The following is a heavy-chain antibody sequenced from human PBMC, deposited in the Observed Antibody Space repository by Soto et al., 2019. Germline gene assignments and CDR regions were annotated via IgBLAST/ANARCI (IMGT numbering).Heavy chain of an antibody. CDR1: GFTFRSYS. V-gene: IGHV3-48*02. CDR3: ARPSPQGNGMDV. CDR2: ISSGSSTI. J-gene: IGHJ6*02. Sequence: GGSLGLSCAAYGFTFRSYSMNWVRQAPGKGLEWVSYISSGSSTIYYADSVKGRFTISRDNAKTSLYLHMNSLRDEDTAVYYCARPSPQGNGMDVWGQGTTVTVSS.